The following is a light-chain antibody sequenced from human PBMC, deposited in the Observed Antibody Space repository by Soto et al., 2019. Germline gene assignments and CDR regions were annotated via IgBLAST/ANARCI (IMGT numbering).Light chain of an antibody. Sequence: EIVLTQSPGTLSSSPGERAILSCRARQSDSSGYLAWYQQKPGQAPRLLIYGASSRATGIPDRFSGSGSGTDFTLTISRLEPEDFAVYFCQQYGRSSWAFGQGTKVEV. J-gene: IGKJ1*01. V-gene: IGKV3-20*01. CDR1: QSDSSGY. CDR3: QQYGRSSWA. CDR2: GAS.